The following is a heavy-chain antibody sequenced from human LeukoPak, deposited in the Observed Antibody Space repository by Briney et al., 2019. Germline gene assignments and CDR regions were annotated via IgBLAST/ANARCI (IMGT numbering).Heavy chain of an antibody. V-gene: IGHV1-2*02. D-gene: IGHD5-12*01. Sequence: ASVKVSCKASGYTFTGYYMHWVRQAPGQGLEWMGWINPNSGGTNYAQKFQGRVTMTRDTSISTAYMELSRLRSDDTAVYYCARDSGYDPVHDAFDIWGQGTMVTVSS. CDR2: INPNSGGT. CDR1: GYTFTGYY. J-gene: IGHJ3*02. CDR3: ARDSGYDPVHDAFDI.